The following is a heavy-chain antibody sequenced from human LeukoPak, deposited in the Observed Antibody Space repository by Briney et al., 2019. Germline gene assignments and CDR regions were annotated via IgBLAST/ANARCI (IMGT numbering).Heavy chain of an antibody. CDR1: GYTLTELS. CDR2: FDPEDGET. D-gene: IGHD2-2*01. V-gene: IGHV1-24*01. CDR3: ATFGGYCSTSCYGSPQIYYYYYGMDV. Sequence: ASVKVSCKVSGYTLTELSMHWVRQAPGKGLEWMGGFDPEDGETIYAQKFQGRVTMTEDTSTDTAYMELSSLRSEDTAVYYCATFGGYCSTSCYGSPQIYYYYYGMDVWGQGTTVTVSS. J-gene: IGHJ6*02.